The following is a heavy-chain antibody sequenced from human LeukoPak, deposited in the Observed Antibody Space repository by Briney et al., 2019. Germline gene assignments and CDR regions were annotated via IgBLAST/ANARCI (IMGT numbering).Heavy chain of an antibody. V-gene: IGHV1-18*01. Sequence: ASVKVSCKASGYTFTSYGTSWVRQAPGQGLEWMGWISAYNGSTNYAQKLQGRVTMTTDTSTSTAYMELRSLRSDDTAVYYCARMWFGESFDYWGQGTLVTVSS. CDR1: GYTFTSYG. CDR2: ISAYNGST. CDR3: ARMWFGESFDY. J-gene: IGHJ4*02. D-gene: IGHD3-10*01.